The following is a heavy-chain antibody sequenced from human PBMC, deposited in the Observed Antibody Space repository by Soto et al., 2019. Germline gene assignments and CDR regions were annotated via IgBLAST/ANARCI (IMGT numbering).Heavy chain of an antibody. CDR2: IYHSGST. J-gene: IGHJ3*02. V-gene: IGHV4-30-2*01. Sequence: PSETLSLTCAVSGGSISSGGYSWSWIRQPPGKGLEWIGYIYHSGSTYYNPSLKSRVTISVDRSKNQFSLKLSSVTAADTAVYYCARGGYYGSQFDIWGQGTMVTV. CDR3: ARGGYYGSQFDI. D-gene: IGHD3-22*01. CDR1: GGSISSGGYS.